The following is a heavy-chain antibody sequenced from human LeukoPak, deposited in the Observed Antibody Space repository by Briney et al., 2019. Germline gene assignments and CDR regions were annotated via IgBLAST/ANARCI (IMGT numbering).Heavy chain of an antibody. D-gene: IGHD6-19*01. Sequence: GGSLRLSCAASGFTFSSYDMHWVRQATGKGLEWVSAIGTAGDTYYPGSVKGRFTISRENAKNSLYLQMNSLRAGDTAVYYCARSYSSGWGGDDALDIWGQGTMVTVSS. V-gene: IGHV3-13*01. CDR3: ARSYSSGWGGDDALDI. J-gene: IGHJ3*02. CDR2: IGTAGDT. CDR1: GFTFSSYD.